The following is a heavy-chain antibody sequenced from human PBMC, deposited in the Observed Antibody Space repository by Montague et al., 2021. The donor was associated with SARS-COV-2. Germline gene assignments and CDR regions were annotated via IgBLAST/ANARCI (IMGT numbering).Heavy chain of an antibody. D-gene: IGHD3-22*01. J-gene: IGHJ4*02. V-gene: IGHV4-34*01. CDR2: IGPSGST. Sequence: SETLSLTCGVSGGSLSGYHWSWIRQPPGKGLEWIGEIGPSGSTNXXPSLKSRVIISLATSKYQFSLKLSSVTAADTAVYYCARGLIDITMMVVVFTGASLYFDNWGQGILVTVSS. CDR3: ARGLIDITMMVVVFTGASLYFDN. CDR1: GGSLSGYH.